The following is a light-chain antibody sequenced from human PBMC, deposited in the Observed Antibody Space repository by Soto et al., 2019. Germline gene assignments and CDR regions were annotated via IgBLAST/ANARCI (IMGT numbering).Light chain of an antibody. V-gene: IGKV3-20*01. CDR2: GAS. J-gene: IGKJ1*01. Sequence: EIVLTQSPGTLSLSPGERATLSCRASQSVSSNYLAWYQQKPCQAPRPLIYGASSRATGISDRFSGSGAGTDFTLTISRLESEDFAVYYCQQYGSSPWTFGQGTKVEIK. CDR1: QSVSSNY. CDR3: QQYGSSPWT.